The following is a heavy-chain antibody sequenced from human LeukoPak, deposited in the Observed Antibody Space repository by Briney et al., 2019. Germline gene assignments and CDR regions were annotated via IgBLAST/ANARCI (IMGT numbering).Heavy chain of an antibody. CDR3: ARGYKFLEWFLAFDI. CDR2: MSPYSGNT. D-gene: IGHD3-3*01. CDR1: GYTFTTSD. V-gene: IGHV1-8*03. Sequence: GASVKVSCKTSGYTFTTSDINWVRQATGQGPEWMGWMSPYSGNTGYAQKFQGRITITRNTSTSTAYMELSSLTSEDTAVYYCARGYKFLEWFLAFDIWGQGTMVTVSS. J-gene: IGHJ3*02.